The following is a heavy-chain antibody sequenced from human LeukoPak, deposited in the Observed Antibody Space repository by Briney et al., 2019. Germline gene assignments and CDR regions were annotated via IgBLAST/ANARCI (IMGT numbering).Heavy chain of an antibody. D-gene: IGHD3-22*01. V-gene: IGHV4-34*01. CDR1: SGSFSGYY. J-gene: IGHJ6*03. CDR2: INHSGST. CDR3: ARVLYESSGYYYDYYYYYYMDV. Sequence: SETLSLTCAASSGSFSGYYWSWIRQPPGKGLEWIGEINHSGSTNYNPSLKSRVTISVDTSKNQFSLKLSSVTAADTAVYYCARVLYESSGYYYDYYYYYYMDVWGKGTTVTVSS.